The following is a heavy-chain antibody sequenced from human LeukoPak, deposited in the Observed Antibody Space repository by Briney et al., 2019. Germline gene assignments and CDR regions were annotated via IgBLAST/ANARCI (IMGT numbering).Heavy chain of an antibody. CDR1: GYSISSGYY. J-gene: IGHJ3*02. D-gene: IGHD2-2*01. CDR2: ISHSGST. V-gene: IGHV4-38-2*02. CDR3: ARDPYCSSTSCYDAFDI. Sequence: SETLSLTCTVSGYSISSGYYWGWIRQPPGKGLEWIGSISHSGSTYYNPSLKSRVTISVDASKNQFSLKLSSVTAADTAVYYCARDPYCSSTSCYDAFDIWGQGTMVTVSS.